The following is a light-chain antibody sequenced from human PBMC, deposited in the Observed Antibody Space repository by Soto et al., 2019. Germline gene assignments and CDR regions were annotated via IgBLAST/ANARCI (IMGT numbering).Light chain of an antibody. Sequence: IQLTQSPSSLSASVGDRVTTTCRSSQGISSYLAWYQQKPGKAPKLLIYAASTLQSGVPSRFSGSGSGTDFTLTISSLQPEDFATYYCQQLSTYPLTFGGGTKVDIK. J-gene: IGKJ4*01. CDR3: QQLSTYPLT. V-gene: IGKV1-9*01. CDR1: QGISSY. CDR2: AAS.